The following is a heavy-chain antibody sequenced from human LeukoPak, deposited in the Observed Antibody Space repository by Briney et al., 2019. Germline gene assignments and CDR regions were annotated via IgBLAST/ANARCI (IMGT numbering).Heavy chain of an antibody. V-gene: IGHV3-66*01. J-gene: IGHJ3*02. CDR2: IYSGGST. D-gene: IGHD3-16*01. Sequence: GGSLRLSCAASGFTVSSNYMSWVRQAPGKGLEWVSVIYSGGSTYYADSVKGRFTISRDNSKNALYLQMSSLRAEDTAVYYCARVVKDYVWGSYVMDAFDIWGQGTMVTVSS. CDR1: GFTVSSNY. CDR3: ARVVKDYVWGSYVMDAFDI.